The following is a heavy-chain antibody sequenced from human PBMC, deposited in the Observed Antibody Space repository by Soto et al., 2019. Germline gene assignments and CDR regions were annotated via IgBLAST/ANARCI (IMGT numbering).Heavy chain of an antibody. Sequence: ASVKVSCKASGYTFTSYYMHWVRQAPGHGLEWMGIITPSGGSTSYAQKFQGRVTMTRDTSTSTVYMELSSLRSEDTAVYYCARDRRPHSSGWYTAFDIWGQGTMVTVSS. V-gene: IGHV1-46*01. CDR1: GYTFTSYY. D-gene: IGHD6-19*01. CDR2: ITPSGGST. J-gene: IGHJ3*02. CDR3: ARDRRPHSSGWYTAFDI.